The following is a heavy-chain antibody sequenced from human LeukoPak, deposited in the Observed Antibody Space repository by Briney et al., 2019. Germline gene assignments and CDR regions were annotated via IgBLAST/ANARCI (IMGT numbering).Heavy chain of an antibody. CDR2: IYYSGST. J-gene: IGHJ4*02. Sequence: SETLSLTCTVSGGSVSSGNYYWSWIRQPPGKGLGWIEYIYYSGSTNYNPSLKSRVTISVDTSKNQFSLKLRSVTAADTAVYYCARGIRAGYGYWGQGTLVTVSS. V-gene: IGHV4-61*01. D-gene: IGHD1-1*01. CDR3: ARGIRAGYGY. CDR1: GGSVSSGNYY.